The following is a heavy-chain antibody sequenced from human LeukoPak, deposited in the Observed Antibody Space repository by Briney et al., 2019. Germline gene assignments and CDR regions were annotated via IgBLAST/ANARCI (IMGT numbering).Heavy chain of an antibody. D-gene: IGHD1-14*01. CDR3: ARDRYRVLDV. CDR2: IYCSGST. CDR1: GGSISSYY. V-gene: IGHV4-59*01. Sequence: SETLSLTCTVSGGSISSYYWSWIRQPPGKGLEWIGYIYCSGSTNYNPSLKSRVTISVDTSKNQFSLKLSSVTAADTAVYYCARDRYRVLDVWGQGTTVTVSS. J-gene: IGHJ6*02.